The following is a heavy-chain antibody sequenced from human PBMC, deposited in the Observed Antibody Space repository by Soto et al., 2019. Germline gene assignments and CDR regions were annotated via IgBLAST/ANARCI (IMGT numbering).Heavy chain of an antibody. CDR1: GGTFSSYT. CDR3: ARGTGYFDY. CDR2: IIPILGIA. Sequence: QVQLVQSGAEVKKPGSSVKVSCKASGGTFSSYTISWVRQAPGQGLEWMGRIIPILGIANYALKFQGRVPITADKSTSTAYIELSSLRSADTAVYYCARGTGYFDYWGQGTLVTVSS. V-gene: IGHV1-69*02. J-gene: IGHJ4*02.